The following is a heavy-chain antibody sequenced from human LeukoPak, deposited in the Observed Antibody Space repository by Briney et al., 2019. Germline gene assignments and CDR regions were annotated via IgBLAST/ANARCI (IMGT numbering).Heavy chain of an antibody. D-gene: IGHD3-22*01. CDR3: ARELTYYYDSSGYPFDY. CDR1: GYTFTGYY. Sequence: EASVKVSCKASGYTFTGYYMHWVRQAPGQGLEWMGRIIPIFGTANYAQKFQGRVTITTDESTSTAYMELSSLRSEDTAVYYCARELTYYYDSSGYPFDYWGQGTLVTVSS. V-gene: IGHV1-69*05. J-gene: IGHJ4*02. CDR2: IIPIFGTA.